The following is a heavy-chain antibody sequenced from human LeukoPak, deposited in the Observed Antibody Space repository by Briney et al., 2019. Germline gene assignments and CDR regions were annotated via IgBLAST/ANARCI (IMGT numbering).Heavy chain of an antibody. V-gene: IGHV4-59*01. CDR1: GGSISNYY. CDR2: VYYSGSP. J-gene: IGHJ2*01. CDR3: ARDRLFRYSSGPAYWYFDL. D-gene: IGHD6-19*01. Sequence: SETLSLTCTVSGGSISNYYWSWIRQPPGKGLECVGYVYYSGSPDYNPSLKSRVTISIDTSKNQFSLKLTSVTAADTAVYYCARDRLFRYSSGPAYWYFDLWGRGTLVTVSS.